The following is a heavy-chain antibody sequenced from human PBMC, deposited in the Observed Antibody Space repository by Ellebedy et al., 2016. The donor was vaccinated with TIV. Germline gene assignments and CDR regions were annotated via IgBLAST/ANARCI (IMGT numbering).Heavy chain of an antibody. Sequence: GGSLRLSCAASGFTFSDYWMHWVRHAPGKGLEWVSLITGRGDSTYYADSVKGRFTISRDNSKNTLYLQMNSLRAEDTAVYYCARGGASSGYLTPLFDAFDIWGQGTMVTVSS. V-gene: IGHV3-23*01. CDR2: ITGRGDST. J-gene: IGHJ3*02. D-gene: IGHD3-22*01. CDR1: GFTFSDYW. CDR3: ARGGASSGYLTPLFDAFDI.